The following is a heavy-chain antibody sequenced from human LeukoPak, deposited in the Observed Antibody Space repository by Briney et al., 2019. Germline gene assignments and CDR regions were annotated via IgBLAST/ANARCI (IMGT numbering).Heavy chain of an antibody. CDR3: ARDTIEQQLGGAVDY. D-gene: IGHD6-13*01. V-gene: IGHV3-30-3*01. Sequence: GGSLRLSCAASGFTFSSYAMHWVRQAPGKGLEWVAVISYDGSNKYYADSVKGRFTISRDNSKNTLYLQMNSLRAEDTAVYYCARDTIEQQLGGAVDYWGQGTLVTVSS. CDR1: GFTFSSYA. J-gene: IGHJ4*02. CDR2: ISYDGSNK.